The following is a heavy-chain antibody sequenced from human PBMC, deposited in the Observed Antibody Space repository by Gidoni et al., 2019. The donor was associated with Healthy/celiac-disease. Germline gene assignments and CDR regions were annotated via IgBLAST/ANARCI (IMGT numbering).Heavy chain of an antibody. V-gene: IGHV4-34*01. D-gene: IGHD3-22*01. CDR2: INHSGRT. J-gene: IGHJ3*02. Sequence: PPGKVLEWIGEINHSGRTNYNPSLKSRVTISVDTSKNQFSLKLSSVTAADTAVYYCARGGYYYDSSGYPDAFDIWGQGTMVTVSS. CDR3: ARGGYYYDSSGYPDAFDI.